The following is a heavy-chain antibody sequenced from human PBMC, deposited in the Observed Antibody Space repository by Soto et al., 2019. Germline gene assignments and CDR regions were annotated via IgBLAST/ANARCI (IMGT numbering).Heavy chain of an antibody. D-gene: IGHD3-22*01. V-gene: IGHV4-38-2*01. CDR2: IYHSGST. CDR3: ARDSDYYDSSGYLTDYYYYYGMDV. CDR1: GYSISSGYY. Sequence: KPSETLSLTCAVSGYSISSGYYWGCIRQPPGKGLEWIGSIYHSGSTYYNPSLKSRVTISVDTSKNQFSLKLSSVTAADTAVYYCARDSDYYDSSGYLTDYYYYYGMDVWGQGTTVTVSS. J-gene: IGHJ6*02.